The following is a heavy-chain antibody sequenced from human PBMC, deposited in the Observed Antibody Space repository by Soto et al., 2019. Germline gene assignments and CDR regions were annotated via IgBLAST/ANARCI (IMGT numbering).Heavy chain of an antibody. CDR1: GGSISSGGYS. J-gene: IGHJ4*02. V-gene: IGHV4-30-2*01. D-gene: IGHD3-22*01. CDR2: IYHSGST. CDR3: ARGLYYYDSTGFDY. Sequence: TSETLSLTCAVSGGSISSGGYSWSWIRQPPGKGLEWIGYIYHSGSTYYNPSLKSRVTISVDRSKNQFSLKLSSVTAADTAVYYCARGLYYYDSTGFDYWGQGTLVTVYS.